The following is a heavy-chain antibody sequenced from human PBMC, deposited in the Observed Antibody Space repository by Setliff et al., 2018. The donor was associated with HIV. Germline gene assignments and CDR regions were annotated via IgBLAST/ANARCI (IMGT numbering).Heavy chain of an antibody. D-gene: IGHD2-21*02. CDR3: ARGGAFCGRDSCYYLDY. J-gene: IGHJ4*02. CDR2: IYYSRSA. V-gene: IGHV4-31*01. Sequence: PSETLSLTCTVSGDSLDRSNFFWTWIRQHPGKGLEWIGYIYYSRSATYNPSLKSQASISVDTSRNEFSLKLSSVTAADTAVYFCARGGAFCGRDSCYYLDYWGQGNPVTVSS. CDR1: GDSLDRSNFF.